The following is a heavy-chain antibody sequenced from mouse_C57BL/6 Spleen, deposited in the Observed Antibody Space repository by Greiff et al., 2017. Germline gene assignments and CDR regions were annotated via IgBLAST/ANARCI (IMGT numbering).Heavy chain of an antibody. CDR3: TNITPFAY. D-gene: IGHD1-1*01. CDR1: GYTFTDYE. V-gene: IGHV1-15*01. J-gene: IGHJ3*01. CDR2: IDPETGGT. Sequence: VQLVESGAELVRPGASVTLSCKASGYTFTDYEMHWVKQTPVHGLEWIGAIDPETGGTAYNQKFKGKAILTADKSSSTAYMELRSLTSEDSAVYYCTNITPFAYWGQGTLVTVSA.